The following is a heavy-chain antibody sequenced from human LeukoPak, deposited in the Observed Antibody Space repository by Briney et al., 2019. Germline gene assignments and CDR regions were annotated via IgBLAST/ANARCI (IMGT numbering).Heavy chain of an antibody. Sequence: PGGSLRLSCAASGFTFSTYSMNWVRQAPGKGLEWVSAISGSGGSTYYADSVKGRFTISRDNSKNTLYLQMNSLRAEDTAVYYCAKNKRHSGSGSDAFDIWGQGTMVTVSS. D-gene: IGHD1-26*01. CDR2: ISGSGGST. V-gene: IGHV3-23*01. CDR3: AKNKRHSGSGSDAFDI. J-gene: IGHJ3*02. CDR1: GFTFSTYS.